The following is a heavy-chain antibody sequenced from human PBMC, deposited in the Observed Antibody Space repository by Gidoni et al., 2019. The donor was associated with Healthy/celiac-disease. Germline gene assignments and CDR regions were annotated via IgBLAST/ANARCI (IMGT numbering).Heavy chain of an antibody. CDR2: ISAYNGNT. CDR1: GYTFTSYG. CDR3: ARDHMSHEYYDFWSGYYLSGGNWFDP. V-gene: IGHV1-18*01. D-gene: IGHD3-3*01. J-gene: IGHJ5*02. Sequence: QVQLVQSGAEVKKPGASVKVSCKASGYTFTSYGISWVRQAPGQGLEWMGWISAYNGNTNYAQKLQGRVTMTTDTSTSTAYMELRSLRSDDTAVYYCARDHMSHEYYDFWSGYYLSGGNWFDPWGQGTLVTVSS.